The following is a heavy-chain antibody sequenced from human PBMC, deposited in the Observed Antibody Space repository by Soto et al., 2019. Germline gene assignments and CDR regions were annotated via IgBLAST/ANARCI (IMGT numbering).Heavy chain of an antibody. CDR2: MSYAGSYK. J-gene: IGHJ4*02. CDR3: AKEMYPRTVLDSSSPWGDY. V-gene: IGHV3-30*18. CDR1: GFTFSDYG. Sequence: GSLRLSCAVSGFTFSDYGMHWVRQAPGKGLEWVAVMSYAGSYKYYADSVKGRFTISRDLSGNTLFLQMNSLRLEDTAVYFCAKEMYPRTVLDSSSPWGDYWGQGTLVTVSS. D-gene: IGHD6-6*01.